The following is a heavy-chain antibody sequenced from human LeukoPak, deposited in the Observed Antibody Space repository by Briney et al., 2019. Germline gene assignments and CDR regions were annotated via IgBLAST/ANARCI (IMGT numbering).Heavy chain of an antibody. Sequence: PGGSLRLSCAASGFTFSSYAMHWVRQAPGKGLEYVSGISTNGGSTYYADSVKGRFTISRDNSKNTLFLQMGSLRAEDMAVYYCARGGARSGKAFDIWGQGTMVTVSS. D-gene: IGHD1-14*01. CDR3: ARGGARSGKAFDI. CDR1: GFTFSSYA. V-gene: IGHV3-64*02. J-gene: IGHJ3*02. CDR2: ISTNGGST.